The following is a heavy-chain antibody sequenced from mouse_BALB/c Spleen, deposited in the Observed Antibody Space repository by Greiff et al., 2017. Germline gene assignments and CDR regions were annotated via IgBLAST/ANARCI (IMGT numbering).Heavy chain of an antibody. Sequence: QVQLQQSGAELVRPGTSVKISCKASGYTFTNYWLGWVKQRPGHGLEWIGDIYPGGGYTNYNEKFQGKATLTADTSSSTAYMQLSSLTSEDSAVYFCASPRYDETWFAYWGQGTLVTVSA. V-gene: IGHV1-63*02. CDR1: GYTFTNYW. CDR3: ASPRYDETWFAY. D-gene: IGHD2-14*01. J-gene: IGHJ3*01. CDR2: IYPGGGYT.